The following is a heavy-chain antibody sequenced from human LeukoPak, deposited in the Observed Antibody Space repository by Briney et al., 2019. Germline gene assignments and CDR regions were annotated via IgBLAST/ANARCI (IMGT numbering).Heavy chain of an antibody. J-gene: IGHJ1*01. CDR1: GGTFSSYA. V-gene: IGHV1-69*05. Sequence: GASVKVSCKASGGTFSSYAISWVRQAPGQGLEWMGGIIPIFGTANYAQKFQGRVTITTDESTSTAYMELSSLRSEDTAVYYCASPVDCSSTSCPRGYFQHWGQGTLVTVSS. CDR2: IIPIFGTA. CDR3: ASPVDCSSTSCPRGYFQH. D-gene: IGHD2-2*01.